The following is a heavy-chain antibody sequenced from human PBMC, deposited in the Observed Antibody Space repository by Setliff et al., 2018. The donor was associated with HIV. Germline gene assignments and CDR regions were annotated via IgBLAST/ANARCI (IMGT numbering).Heavy chain of an antibody. V-gene: IGHV3-23*01. CDR1: GFRFRGHA. J-gene: IGHJ6*02. Sequence: PGGSLRLSCVASGFRFRGHAMNWVRQAPGKGLEWVSVISGSGGSTFYADSVKGRFTISRDNSKNTLYLQMNSLRAEDTAVYYCAREPHELRYFDWLLYPAYYYYGMDVWGQGTTVTVSS. CDR3: AREPHELRYFDWLLYPAYYYYGMDV. D-gene: IGHD3-9*01. CDR2: ISGSGGST.